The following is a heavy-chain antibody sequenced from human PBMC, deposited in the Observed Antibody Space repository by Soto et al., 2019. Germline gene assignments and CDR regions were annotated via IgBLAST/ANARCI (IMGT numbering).Heavy chain of an antibody. CDR3: ARAIMITSGGVIDVFSYYYGMDV. J-gene: IGHJ6*02. Sequence: SVKVSCKASGGTFSSYAISWVRQAPGQGLEWMGGIIPIFGTANYAQKFQGRVTITADKSTSTAYMELSSLRSEDTAVHYCARAIMITSGGVIDVFSYYYGMDVWGQGTTVTVSS. CDR2: IIPIFGTA. V-gene: IGHV1-69*06. D-gene: IGHD3-16*02. CDR1: GGTFSSYA.